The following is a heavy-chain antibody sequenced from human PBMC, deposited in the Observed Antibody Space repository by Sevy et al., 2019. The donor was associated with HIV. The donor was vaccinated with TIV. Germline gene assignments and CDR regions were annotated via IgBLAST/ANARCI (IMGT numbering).Heavy chain of an antibody. D-gene: IGHD2-2*02. CDR2: TYYRSKWYN. CDR1: GDSVSSNSAA. CDR3: AREGGSYCSSTSCYRGGLFAAAVDH. J-gene: IGHJ4*02. V-gene: IGHV6-1*01. Sequence: SQTLSLTCAISGDSVSSNSAAWNWIRQSPSRGLEWLGRTYYRSKWYNDYAVSVKSRITINPDTSKNHFSLQLNSVTPEDTAVYYCAREGGSYCSSTSCYRGGLFAAAVDHWGQGTLVNVSS.